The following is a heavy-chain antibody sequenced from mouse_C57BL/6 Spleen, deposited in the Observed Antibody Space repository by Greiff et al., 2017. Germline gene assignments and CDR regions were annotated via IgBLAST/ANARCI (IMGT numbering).Heavy chain of an antibody. D-gene: IGHD2-2*01. Sequence: EVQLQQSGPELVKPGASVKISCKASGYSFTDYNMNWVKQSNGKSLEWIGVINPNYGTTSFNQKFNGKATLTVDQSSSTAYMQLNSLTSEDSAVYFCAYGYERDWYFDVWGTGTTVTVSS. CDR2: INPNYGTT. CDR1: GYSFTDYN. J-gene: IGHJ1*03. V-gene: IGHV1-39*01. CDR3: AYGYERDWYFDV.